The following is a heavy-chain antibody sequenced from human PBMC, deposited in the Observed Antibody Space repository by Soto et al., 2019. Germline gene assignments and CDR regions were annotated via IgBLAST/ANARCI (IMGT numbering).Heavy chain of an antibody. CDR2: IKSKTDGGTT. D-gene: IGHD3-22*01. CDR3: TTDSVAYYYDSSGYYQYDYFDY. V-gene: IGHV3-15*01. Sequence: GGSLRLSCAASGFTFSNAWMSWVRQAPGKGLEWVGRIKSKTDGGTTDYAAPVKGRFTISRDDSKNTLYLQMNSLKTEDTAVYYCTTDSVAYYYDSSGYYQYDYFDYWGQGT. CDR1: GFTFSNAW. J-gene: IGHJ4*02.